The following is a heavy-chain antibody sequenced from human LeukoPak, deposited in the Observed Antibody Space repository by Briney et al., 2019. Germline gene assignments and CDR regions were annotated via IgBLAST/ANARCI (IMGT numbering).Heavy chain of an antibody. D-gene: IGHD5-12*01. J-gene: IGHJ4*02. CDR2: IIGSSGST. V-gene: IGHV3-23*01. Sequence: GGSLRLSCVASGFSFNNYAMNWVRQAPGKGLEWVSLIIGSSGSTLYADSVKGRFTISRDKSKNTLYLRMNSLRAEDTAVYYCAKGAYDYIEIAYFDYWGQGSLVTVSS. CDR1: GFSFNNYA. CDR3: AKGAYDYIEIAYFDY.